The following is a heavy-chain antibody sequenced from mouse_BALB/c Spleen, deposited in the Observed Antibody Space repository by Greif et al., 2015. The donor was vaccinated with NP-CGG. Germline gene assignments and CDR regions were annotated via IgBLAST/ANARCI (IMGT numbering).Heavy chain of an antibody. CDR2: INPSTGYT. D-gene: IGHD1-1*02. Sequence: QVQLQQPGAELAKPGASVKMSCKASGYTFTSYWMHWVKQRPGQGLEWIGYINPSTGYTEYNQKFKDKATLTADKSSSTAYMQLSRLTSEDSAVYYCARGGWPFAYWGQGTLVTVSA. V-gene: IGHV1-7*01. CDR3: ARGGWPFAY. CDR1: GYTFTSYW. J-gene: IGHJ3*01.